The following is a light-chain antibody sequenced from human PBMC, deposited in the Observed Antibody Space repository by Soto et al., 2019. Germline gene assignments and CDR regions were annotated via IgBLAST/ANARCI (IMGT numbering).Light chain of an antibody. CDR2: RNN. CDR3: AAWDDSLSGYV. V-gene: IGLV1-47*01. CDR1: SSNIGSNY. J-gene: IGLJ1*01. Sequence: QLVLTQPPSASGTPGQRVTISCSGSSSNIGSNYVYWYQHVPGTAPKLLIYRNNQRPSGVPDRFSGSKSGTSASLAISGLRSEDEADYYCAAWDDSLSGYVFGTGTKVTVL.